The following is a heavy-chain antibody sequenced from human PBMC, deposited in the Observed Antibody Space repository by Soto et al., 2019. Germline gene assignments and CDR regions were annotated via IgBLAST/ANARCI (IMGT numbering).Heavy chain of an antibody. V-gene: IGHV3-15*01. CDR1: GFSFSNVW. D-gene: IGHD2-15*01. CDR3: TTYSTPTFCDGGPCYSVQTKIHDS. Sequence: EVQLVESGGGLVKPGGSLTLSCAASGFSFSNVWMSWVRQAPGKGLEWVGHIKSKSVGGTTDYTAPVKGRFTISRDYSKNPLXXXMXXXXXXXXXXXXXTTYSTPTFCDGGPCYSVQTKIHDSWGQGILVTVSS. CDR2: IKSKSVGGTT. J-gene: IGHJ4*02.